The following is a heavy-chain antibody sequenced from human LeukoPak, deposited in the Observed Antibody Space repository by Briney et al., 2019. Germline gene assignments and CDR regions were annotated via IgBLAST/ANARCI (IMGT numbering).Heavy chain of an antibody. CDR1: GFAFSSNA. V-gene: IGHV3-23*01. Sequence: TGGSLRLSCAASGFAFSSNAMSWVRQAPGKGLEWVSVISASGDATHYADSVKGRFTISRDNSKNTLYLQMNSLRAEDTAVYYCAKYGTAAAGSGYYFYGMDVWGQGTTVTVSS. J-gene: IGHJ6*02. D-gene: IGHD6-13*01. CDR2: ISASGDAT. CDR3: AKYGTAAAGSGYYFYGMDV.